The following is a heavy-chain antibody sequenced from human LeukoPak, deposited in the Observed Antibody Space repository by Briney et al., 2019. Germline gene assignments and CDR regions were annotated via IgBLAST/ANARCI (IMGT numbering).Heavy chain of an antibody. CDR3: ARAEAGTIFVGGAYYYYYYMDV. Sequence: SGTLSLTCAVSGGSISSSNWWSWVRQPPGKGLEWIGEIYHSGSTNYNPSLKSRVTISVDKSKNQFSLKLSSVTAADTAVYYCARAEAGTIFVGGAYYYYYYMDVWGKGTTATISS. CDR1: GGSISSSNW. J-gene: IGHJ6*03. CDR2: IYHSGST. V-gene: IGHV4-4*02. D-gene: IGHD3-9*01.